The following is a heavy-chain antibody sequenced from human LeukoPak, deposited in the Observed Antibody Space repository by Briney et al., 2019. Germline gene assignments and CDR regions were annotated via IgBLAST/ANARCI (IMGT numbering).Heavy chain of an antibody. CDR3: ARVSPNTVTTLQYFDY. D-gene: IGHD4-17*01. Sequence: SETLSLTCTVSAGSISSSSYYWGWIRQPPGKGLEWIGSIYYSGSTYYNPSLKSRVTISVDTSKNQFSLKLSSVTAADTAVYYCARVSPNTVTTLQYFDYWGQGTLVTVSS. V-gene: IGHV4-39*01. CDR1: AGSISSSSYY. J-gene: IGHJ4*02. CDR2: IYYSGST.